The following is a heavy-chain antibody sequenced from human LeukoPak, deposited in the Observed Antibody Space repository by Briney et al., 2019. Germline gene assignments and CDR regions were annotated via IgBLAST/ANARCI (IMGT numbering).Heavy chain of an antibody. D-gene: IGHD1-14*01. CDR2: ISSSSSYI. J-gene: IGHJ4*02. Sequence: GGSLRLSCAASGFTVSSDYMSWVRQAPGKGLEWVSSISSSSSYIYYADSLKGRFTISRDNAKNSLYLQMNSLRAEDTAVYYCARALRDTPPYYFDYWGQGTLVTVSS. CDR3: ARALRDTPPYYFDY. CDR1: GFTVSSDY. V-gene: IGHV3-21*01.